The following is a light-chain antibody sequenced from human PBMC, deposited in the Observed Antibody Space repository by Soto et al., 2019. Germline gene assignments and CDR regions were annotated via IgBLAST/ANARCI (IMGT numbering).Light chain of an antibody. CDR2: GAS. CDR3: QQYVTSPAIT. Sequence: EIVLTQSPGTLSLSPGERATLSCRASQSVSSNYLAWYQQKPGQAPRLLIYGASSRATGIPDRFSGSGSGTEFTLTISRLEPEDFAVYYCQQYVTSPAITFGQGTRLEIK. J-gene: IGKJ5*01. CDR1: QSVSSNY. V-gene: IGKV3-20*01.